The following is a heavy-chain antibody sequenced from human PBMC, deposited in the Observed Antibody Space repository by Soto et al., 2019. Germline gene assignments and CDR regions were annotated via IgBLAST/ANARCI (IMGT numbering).Heavy chain of an antibody. CDR2: MNPNSGNT. CDR3: AIFGIAASTTTSWFDC. V-gene: IGHV1-8*01. Sequence: ASVKVSCKASGYTFTSYDINWVRQATGQGLEWMGWMNPNSGNTGYAQKFQGRVTMTRNTSISTAYMELSSLRSEDTAVYYCAIFGIAASTTTSWFDCWGQGTLVNVSS. J-gene: IGHJ4*02. CDR1: GYTFTSYD. D-gene: IGHD6-13*01.